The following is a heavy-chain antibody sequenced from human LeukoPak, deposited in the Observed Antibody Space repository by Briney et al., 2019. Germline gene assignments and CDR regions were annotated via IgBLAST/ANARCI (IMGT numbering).Heavy chain of an antibody. Sequence: GGSLRLSCAASGFTFSSYGMHWVRQAPGKGLEWVAVIWYDGSNKYYADSVKGRFTISRDNSKNTLYLQMNSLRAEDTAVYYCARAEYYDILTGFDYWGQGTLVTVSS. D-gene: IGHD3-9*01. CDR2: IWYDGSNK. J-gene: IGHJ4*02. CDR1: GFTFSSYG. CDR3: ARAEYYDILTGFDY. V-gene: IGHV3-33*01.